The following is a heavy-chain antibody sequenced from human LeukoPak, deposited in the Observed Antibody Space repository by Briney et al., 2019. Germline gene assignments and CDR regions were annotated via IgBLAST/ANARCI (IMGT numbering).Heavy chain of an antibody. CDR2: IRYDGSNK. CDR3: AKDPLAVADSDAFDI. D-gene: IGHD6-19*01. V-gene: IGHV3-30*02. CDR1: GFTFSSYG. J-gene: IGHJ3*02. Sequence: PGGSLRLSCAASGFTFSSYGIHWVRQAPGKGLEWVAFIRYDGSNKYYADSVKGRFTISRDNSKNTLYLQMNSLRAEDTAVYYCAKDPLAVADSDAFDIWAQGTMVTVSS.